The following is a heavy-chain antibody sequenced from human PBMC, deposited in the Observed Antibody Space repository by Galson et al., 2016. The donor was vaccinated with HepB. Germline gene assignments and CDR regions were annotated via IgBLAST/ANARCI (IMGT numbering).Heavy chain of an antibody. J-gene: IGHJ6*02. CDR3: ARGGEYSSGWYADYYGMDV. Sequence: SLRLSCAASGFTFSSYWMSWVRQTPEKGLEWVANIKQDGSEKYYVDSVKGRFTISRDNAKNSLFLQMNSLRAEDTAVYYCARGGEYSSGWYADYYGMDVWGRGTTVTVSS. CDR2: IKQDGSEK. V-gene: IGHV3-7*03. D-gene: IGHD6-19*01. CDR1: GFTFSSYW.